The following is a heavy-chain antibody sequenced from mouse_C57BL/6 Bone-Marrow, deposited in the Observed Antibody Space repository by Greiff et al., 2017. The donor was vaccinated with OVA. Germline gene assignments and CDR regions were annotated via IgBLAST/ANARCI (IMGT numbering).Heavy chain of an antibody. CDR1: GYTFTSYW. D-gene: IGHD2-3*01. V-gene: IGHV1-7*01. CDR2: INPSSGYT. Sequence: VQLVESGAELAKPGASVKLSCKASGYTFTSYWMHWVKQRPGQGLEWIGYINPSSGYTKYNQKFKGKATLTADKSSSTAYMQLSSLTYEDSAVYDCARLDDGYYAFAYWGKGTLVTVAA. CDR3: ARLDDGYYAFAY. J-gene: IGHJ3*01.